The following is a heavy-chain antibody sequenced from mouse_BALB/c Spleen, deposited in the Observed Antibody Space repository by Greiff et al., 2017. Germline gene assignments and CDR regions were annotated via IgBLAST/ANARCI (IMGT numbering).Heavy chain of an antibody. CDR1: GYTFTSYV. CDR2: INPYNDGT. CDR3: ARRYYGSSYPDWFAY. Sequence: VQLKESGPELVKPGASVKMSCKASGYTFTSYVMHWVKQKPGQGLEWIGYINPYNDGTKYNEKFKGKATLTSDKSSSTAYMELSSLTSEDSAVYYCARRYYGSSYPDWFAYWGQGTLVTVSA. J-gene: IGHJ3*01. D-gene: IGHD1-1*01. V-gene: IGHV1-14*01.